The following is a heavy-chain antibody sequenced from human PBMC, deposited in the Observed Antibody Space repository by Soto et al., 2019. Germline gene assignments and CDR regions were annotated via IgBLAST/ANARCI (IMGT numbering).Heavy chain of an antibody. V-gene: IGHV3-30*18. CDR1: GFTFSSYG. D-gene: IGHD3-16*01. CDR2: ISYDGSNK. J-gene: IGHJ6*02. CDR3: AKDGGDGYGMDV. Sequence: GGSLRLSCAASGFTFSSYGMHRVRQAPGKGLEWVAVISYDGSNKYYADSVKGRFTISRDNSKNTLYLQMNSLRAEDTAVYYCAKDGGDGYGMDVWGQGTTVTVSS.